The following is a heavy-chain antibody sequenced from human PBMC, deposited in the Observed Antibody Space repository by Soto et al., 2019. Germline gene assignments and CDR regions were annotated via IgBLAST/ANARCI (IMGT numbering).Heavy chain of an antibody. D-gene: IGHD3-3*01. CDR1: GFIFRNHV. CDR2: IDNSGDGS. CDR3: AKIPSRGMIFGAGS. J-gene: IGHJ5*02. V-gene: IGHV3-23*05. Sequence: GGSLRLSCAASGFIFRNHVLNWVRQAPGKGLEWASAIDNSGDGSFYADSVKGRFIISRDNSKDTVFLHMNNLRLEDTAFYYCAKIPSRGMIFGAGSWGQGTLVTVSS.